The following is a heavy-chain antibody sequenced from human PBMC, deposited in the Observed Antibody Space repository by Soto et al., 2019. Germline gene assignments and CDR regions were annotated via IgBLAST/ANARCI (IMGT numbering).Heavy chain of an antibody. Sequence: NPSETLSLTCTVSGGAVSSGSYYWSWIRQSPGKGLEWIGYFYYTGSTNYNPSLKSRVTISADTSKNQFSLKLRTVTVADTAVYYCAREGNRYSYGFDSWGRGILVTVSS. CDR1: GGAVSSGSYY. J-gene: IGHJ4*02. CDR3: AREGNRYSYGFDS. D-gene: IGHD5-18*01. V-gene: IGHV4-61*01. CDR2: FYYTGST.